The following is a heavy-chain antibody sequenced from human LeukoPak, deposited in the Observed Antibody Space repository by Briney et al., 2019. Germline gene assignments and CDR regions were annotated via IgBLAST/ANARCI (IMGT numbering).Heavy chain of an antibody. CDR3: ARSGSYYRSGSYYSDY. CDR2: IKQDGSEK. J-gene: IGHJ4*02. Sequence: PGGSLRLSCAASGFTFSSYWMSWVRRAPGKGLEWVANIKQDGSEKSYVDSVKGRFTISRDNAKNSLYLQMNSLRAEDTAVYYCARSGSYYRSGSYYSDYWGQGTLVTVSS. V-gene: IGHV3-7*04. D-gene: IGHD3-10*01. CDR1: GFTFSSYW.